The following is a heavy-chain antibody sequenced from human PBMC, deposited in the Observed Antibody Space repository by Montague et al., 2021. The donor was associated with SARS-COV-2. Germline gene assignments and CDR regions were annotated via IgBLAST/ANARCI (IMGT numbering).Heavy chain of an antibody. CDR1: GDSITNHY. J-gene: IGHJ4*02. V-gene: IGHV4-4*07. Sequence: SETLFLTCSVSGDSITNHYWSWIRQPAGKGLEWIGRMHFTGKTNFSPFFSSRLTMSADTSKNQFSLKPTSVTAADTAIYFCARDRFDFGAGRQGTIDFWGQGTLVTVSS. D-gene: IGHD3-10*01. CDR3: ARDRFDFGAGRQGTIDF. CDR2: MHFTGKT.